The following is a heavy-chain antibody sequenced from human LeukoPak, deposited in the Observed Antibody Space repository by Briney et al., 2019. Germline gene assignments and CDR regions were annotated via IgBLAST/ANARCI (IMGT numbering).Heavy chain of an antibody. V-gene: IGHV4-61*02. CDR3: ARVVGATLWYFDY. Sequence: SETLSLTCTVSGGSISSGSYYWSWIRQPAGKGLEWIGRIYTSGSTNYNPSLKSRVTISVDTSKNQFSLKLSSVTAADTAVYYCARVVGATLWYFDYWGQGTLVTVSS. J-gene: IGHJ4*02. CDR1: GGSISSGSYY. D-gene: IGHD1-26*01. CDR2: IYTSGST.